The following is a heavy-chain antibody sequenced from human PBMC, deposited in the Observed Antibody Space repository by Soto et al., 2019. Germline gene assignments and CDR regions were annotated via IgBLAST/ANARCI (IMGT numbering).Heavy chain of an antibody. Sequence: ASVKVSCKASGYTFTSYGISWVRQAPGQGLEWMGWISAYNGNTNYAQKLQGRVTMTTDTSTSTANMELRSLRSDDTAVYYCARDRCQNSDYLWGQGTLVTVSS. V-gene: IGHV1-18*04. J-gene: IGHJ4*02. CDR1: GYTFTSYG. CDR2: ISAYNGNT. CDR3: ARDRCQNSDYL. D-gene: IGHD5-12*01.